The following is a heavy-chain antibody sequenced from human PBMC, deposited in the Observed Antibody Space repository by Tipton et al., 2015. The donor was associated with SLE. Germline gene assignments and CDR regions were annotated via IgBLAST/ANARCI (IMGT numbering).Heavy chain of an antibody. D-gene: IGHD2-21*01. Sequence: TLSLTCTVSGASIKSGSYFWTWIRQPAGKGLEWIGRMFSSGDTNYNPSLKSRLTMSVDTSKNQFSLTLTSVTAADTAVYYCARDWGGEALDFWGQGTLVTVSS. CDR1: GASIKSGSYF. CDR3: ARDWGGEALDF. V-gene: IGHV4-61*02. CDR2: MFSSGDT. J-gene: IGHJ4*02.